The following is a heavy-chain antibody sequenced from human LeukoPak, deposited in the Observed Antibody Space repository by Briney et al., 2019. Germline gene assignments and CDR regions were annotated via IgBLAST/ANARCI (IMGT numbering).Heavy chain of an antibody. Sequence: PSETLSLTCTVSGGSISSSSYYWGWIRQPPGKGLEWIGSIYYSGSTYYNPSLKSRVTISVDTSKNQFSLKLSSVTAADTAVYYCARVKGKMITFGGVIVPGAFDIWGQGTMVTVSS. CDR1: GGSISSSSYY. D-gene: IGHD3-16*02. V-gene: IGHV4-39*07. J-gene: IGHJ3*02. CDR2: IYYSGST. CDR3: ARVKGKMITFGGVIVPGAFDI.